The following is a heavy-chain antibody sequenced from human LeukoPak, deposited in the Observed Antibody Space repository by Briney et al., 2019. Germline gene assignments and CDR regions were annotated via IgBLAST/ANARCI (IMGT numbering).Heavy chain of an antibody. CDR2: TRNEANSYTT. CDR1: GFILSDHY. CDR3: GRSGRYRPSDL. V-gene: IGHV3-72*01. D-gene: IGHD1-26*01. J-gene: IGHJ5*02. Sequence: GGSLRLSCAASGFILSDHYIDWVRQAPGKGLEWVGRTRNEANSYTTEYAASVKGRFTISRDDPKNLLYLQMNSLKSEDTAVYYCGRSGRYRPSDLWGQGTLVTVSS.